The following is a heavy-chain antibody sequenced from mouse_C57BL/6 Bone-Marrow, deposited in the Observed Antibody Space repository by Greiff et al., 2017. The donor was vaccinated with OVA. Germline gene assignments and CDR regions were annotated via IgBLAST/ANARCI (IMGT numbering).Heavy chain of an antibody. J-gene: IGHJ1*03. CDR3: TRGAYYSNSYWYFDV. Sequence: VQLQQSGAELVRPGASVTLSCKASGYTFTDYEMHWVKQTPVHGLEWIGAIDPETGGTAYNQKFKGKAILTADKSSSTAYMELRSLTSEDSAVYYCTRGAYYSNSYWYFDVWGTGTTVTVSS. CDR2: IDPETGGT. CDR1: GYTFTDYE. V-gene: IGHV1-15*01. D-gene: IGHD2-5*01.